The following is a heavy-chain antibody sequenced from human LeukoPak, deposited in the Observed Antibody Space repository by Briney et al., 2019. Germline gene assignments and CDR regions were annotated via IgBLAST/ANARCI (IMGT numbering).Heavy chain of an antibody. CDR1: GFTFSSYG. D-gene: IGHD2-21*02. CDR2: ISYDGSNK. V-gene: IGHV3-30*18. J-gene: IGHJ6*03. CDR3: AKGVTDNYYYYMDV. Sequence: GGSLRLSCAASGFTFSSYGMHWVRQAPGKGLEWVAVISYDGSNKYYADSVKGRFTISRDNSKNTLYLQMNSLRAEDTAVYYCAKGVTDNYYYYMDVWGKGTTVTVSS.